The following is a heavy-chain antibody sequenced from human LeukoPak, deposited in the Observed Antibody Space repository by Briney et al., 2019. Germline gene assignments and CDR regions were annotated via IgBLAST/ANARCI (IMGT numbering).Heavy chain of an antibody. CDR1: GFIFSSYG. CDR2: IRYDGSNK. CDR3: TKAPNYYDRSGKHWYDP. J-gene: IGHJ5*02. V-gene: IGHV3-30*02. Sequence: PGGSLRLSCAASGFIFSSYGMHWVRQAPGKGLEWVAFIRYDGSNKYYADSVKGRFTISRDNSKNTLYLQMNSLRTDDTAMYYCTKAPNYYDRSGKHWYDPWGQGTLVTVSS. D-gene: IGHD3-22*01.